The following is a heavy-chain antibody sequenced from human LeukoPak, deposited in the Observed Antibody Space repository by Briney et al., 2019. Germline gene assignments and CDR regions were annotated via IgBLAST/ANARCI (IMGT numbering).Heavy chain of an antibody. CDR2: ISSSSSYI. D-gene: IGHD3-10*01. V-gene: IGHV3-21*01. CDR1: GFTFSSYS. CDR3: AGEENYYGSGSYRY. J-gene: IGHJ4*02. Sequence: GGSLRLSCAASGFTFSSYSMNWVRQAPGKGLEWVSSISSSSSYIYYGDSVKGRFTISRDNAKNSLYLQMNSLRAEDTAVYYCAGEENYYGSGSYRYWGQGTLVTVSS.